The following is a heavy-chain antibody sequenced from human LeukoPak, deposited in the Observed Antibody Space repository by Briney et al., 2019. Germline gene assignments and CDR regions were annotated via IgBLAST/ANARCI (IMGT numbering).Heavy chain of an antibody. V-gene: IGHV3-23*01. CDR2: ITGSGRTT. J-gene: IGHJ4*02. Sequence: GGSLRLSCAASGFTFATYAMSWVRQAPGKGLKWVSGITGSGRTTYYADSVKGRFTISRDNSKNTLYLQMNSLRAEDTAVYYCAKRFRGSSGLYYFDYWGQGTLVTVSS. CDR3: AKRFRGSSGLYYFDY. D-gene: IGHD6-13*01. CDR1: GFTFATYA.